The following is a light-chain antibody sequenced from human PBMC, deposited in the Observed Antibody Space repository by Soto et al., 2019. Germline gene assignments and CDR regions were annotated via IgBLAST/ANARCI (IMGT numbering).Light chain of an antibody. CDR2: DAS. CDR1: QTVRNNY. Sequence: EFVLTQSPGTLSLSPGERATLSCRASQTVRNNYLAWYQQKPGQAPRLLIYDASSRATGIPDRFSGGGSGTDLTLTISSLEPEDFAVYYCQQRSNWPPLTFGQGTRLEIK. J-gene: IGKJ5*01. V-gene: IGKV3D-20*02. CDR3: QQRSNWPPLT.